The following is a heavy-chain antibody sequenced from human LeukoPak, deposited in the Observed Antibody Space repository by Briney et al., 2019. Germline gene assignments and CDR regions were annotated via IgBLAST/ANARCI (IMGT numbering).Heavy chain of an antibody. CDR2: IYYSGST. CDR1: GGSISSSSYS. D-gene: IGHD3-22*01. J-gene: IGHJ3*02. CDR3: ARLQSRKMYYYEWDAFDI. Sequence: SETLSLTCTVSGGSISSSSYSWGWIRQPPGKGLEWIGSIYYSGSTYYNPSLKSRVTISVDTSKNQLSLKLSSVTAADTAVYYCARLQSRKMYYYEWDAFDIWGQGTMVTVSS. V-gene: IGHV4-39*01.